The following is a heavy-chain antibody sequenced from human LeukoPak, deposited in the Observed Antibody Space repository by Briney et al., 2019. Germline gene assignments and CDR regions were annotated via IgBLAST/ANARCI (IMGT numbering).Heavy chain of an antibody. V-gene: IGHV3-30*04. D-gene: IGHD4-17*01. CDR3: ARVGTVTHYYYYGMDV. Sequence: GGSLRLSCAASGFTFSSYAMHWVRQAPGKGLEWVAVTSYDGSDKYYADSVKGRFTISRDNSKNTTYLQKNSLRAEDTAVYYCARVGTVTHYYYYGMDVWGQGTTVTVSS. CDR1: GFTFSSYA. CDR2: TSYDGSDK. J-gene: IGHJ6*02.